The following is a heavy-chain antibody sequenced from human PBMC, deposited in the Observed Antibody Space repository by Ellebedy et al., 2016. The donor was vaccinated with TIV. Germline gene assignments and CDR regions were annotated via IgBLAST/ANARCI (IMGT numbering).Heavy chain of an antibody. CDR3: ASDWRMERTIIKSVSDF. CDR2: INSGGIGT. CDR1: GFTFSGYA. D-gene: IGHD5-24*01. Sequence: GESLKIPCVASGFTFSGYAMSWVRQAPGKGLEWVSGINSGGIGTYYGASVKGRFTISRDNSKNTLYLQMNSLSAEDTAVYYCASDWRMERTIIKSVSDFWGQGTLVTVSS. J-gene: IGHJ4*02. V-gene: IGHV3-23*01.